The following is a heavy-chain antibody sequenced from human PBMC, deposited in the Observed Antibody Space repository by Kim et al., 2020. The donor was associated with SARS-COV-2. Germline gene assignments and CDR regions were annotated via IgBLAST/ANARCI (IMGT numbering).Heavy chain of an antibody. D-gene: IGHD3-16*01. CDR3: ANFLGYFDY. CDR2: GSST. Sequence: GSSTYYADSVKGRFTISRDNSKNTLYLQMNSLRAEDTAVYYCANFLGYFDYWGQGTLVTVSS. V-gene: IGHV3-23*03. J-gene: IGHJ4*02.